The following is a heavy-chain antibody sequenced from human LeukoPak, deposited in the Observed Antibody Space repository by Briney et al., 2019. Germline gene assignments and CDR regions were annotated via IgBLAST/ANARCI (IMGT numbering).Heavy chain of an antibody. D-gene: IGHD3-10*01. J-gene: IGHJ4*02. CDR1: GYSISSGYY. CDR3: AREWLVDGSGSPLDY. Sequence: SETLSLTCTVSGYSISSGYYWGWIRQPPGKGLEWIGSIYHSGSTYYNPSLKSRVTISIDTSKNQFSLKLSSVTAADTAVYYCAREWLVDGSGSPLDYWGQGTLVTVSS. CDR2: IYHSGST. V-gene: IGHV4-38-2*02.